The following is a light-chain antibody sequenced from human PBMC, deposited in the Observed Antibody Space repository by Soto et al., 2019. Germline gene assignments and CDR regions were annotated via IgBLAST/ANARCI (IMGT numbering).Light chain of an antibody. V-gene: IGKV1-9*01. J-gene: IGKJ3*01. CDR2: SAF. Sequence: DIQLTQSPSFLSASVGDRVTITCRASQGIRNHFAWYQQKPGKAPSLLIYSAFTLQSGVPSRFSGSQSETEFTFTISSLQPEDFATYYCQQLYSYPLTFGPGTKVDVK. CDR3: QQLYSYPLT. CDR1: QGIRNH.